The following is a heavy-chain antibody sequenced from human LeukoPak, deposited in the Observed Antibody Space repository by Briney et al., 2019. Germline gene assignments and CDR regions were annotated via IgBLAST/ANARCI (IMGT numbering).Heavy chain of an antibody. Sequence: SETLSLTCAVYGGSFSGYYWSWIRQPPGKGLEWIGEINHSGSTNYNPSLKSRVTMSVDTSKNQFSLKLSSVTAADTAVYYCARGPWFRGSGSYYPRSFDYWGQGTLVTVPS. V-gene: IGHV4-34*01. J-gene: IGHJ4*02. D-gene: IGHD3-10*01. CDR3: ARGPWFRGSGSYYPRSFDY. CDR2: INHSGST. CDR1: GGSFSGYY.